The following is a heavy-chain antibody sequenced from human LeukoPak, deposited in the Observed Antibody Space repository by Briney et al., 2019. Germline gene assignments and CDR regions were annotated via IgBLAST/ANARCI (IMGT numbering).Heavy chain of an antibody. D-gene: IGHD2-2*02. CDR2: INHSGST. Sequence: SETLSLTCAVYGGSFSGYYWSWIRQPPGKGLEWIGEINHSGSTNYNPSLKSRVTISVDTSKNQFSLKLSSVTAADTAVYYCARDDGGSSSTSCYSLWGQGTLVTVSS. CDR1: GGSFSGYY. V-gene: IGHV4-34*01. J-gene: IGHJ4*02. CDR3: ARDDGGSSSTSCYSL.